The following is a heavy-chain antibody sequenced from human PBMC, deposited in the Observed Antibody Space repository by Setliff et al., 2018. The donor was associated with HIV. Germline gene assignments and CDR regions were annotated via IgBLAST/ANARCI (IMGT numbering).Heavy chain of an antibody. J-gene: IGHJ4*02. CDR1: GDFFSSDYY. CDR3: ARPAPRGYSYGHYYFDY. Sequence: SETLSLTCTVSGDFFSSDYYWGWIRQPPGKGLEWIGSIYHSGSTYYNLSLKSRVTISVDTSKNQFSLRLSSVTAADTAVYYCARPAPRGYSYGHYYFDYWGQGTLVTVS. V-gene: IGHV4-38-2*02. D-gene: IGHD5-18*01. CDR2: IYHSGST.